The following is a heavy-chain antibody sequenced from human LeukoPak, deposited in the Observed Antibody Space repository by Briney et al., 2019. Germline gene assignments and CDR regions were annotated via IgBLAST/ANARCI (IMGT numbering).Heavy chain of an antibody. CDR3: ARVFDSGSQAYFYYMDV. Sequence: SETLSLTCTVSGGSISTYYWSWIRQPPGKSLEWIGFLYKSVNTNYNPSLKSRVTMSVDTSKNQFSLKVSSVTAADTAVYYCARVFDSGSQAYFYYMDVWGKGTTVTIFS. J-gene: IGHJ6*03. D-gene: IGHD3-10*01. CDR1: GGSISTYY. CDR2: LYKSVNT. V-gene: IGHV4-59*01.